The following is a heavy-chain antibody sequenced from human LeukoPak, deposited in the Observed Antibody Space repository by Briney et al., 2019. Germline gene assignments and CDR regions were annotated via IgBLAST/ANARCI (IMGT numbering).Heavy chain of an antibody. V-gene: IGHV4-59*08. D-gene: IGHD5-18*01. J-gene: IGHJ3*02. CDR1: GGSINSYY. CDR2: IYYSGST. Sequence: SETLSLTCTVSGGSINSYYWSWIRQPPGKGLEWLGYIYYSGSTNYNPSLKSRVTISVDTSKSQFSLKLSSVTAADTAVYYCARPGVGSGRYGAFDIWGQGTMVTVSS. CDR3: ARPGVGSGRYGAFDI.